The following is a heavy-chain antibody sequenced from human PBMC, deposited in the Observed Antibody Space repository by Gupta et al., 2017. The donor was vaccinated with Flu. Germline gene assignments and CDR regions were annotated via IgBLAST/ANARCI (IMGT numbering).Heavy chain of an antibody. CDR1: GCSFSSSS. Sequence: GGLVKPGGSMRMSCEASGCSFSSSSMNWVRQAPGKGLEWVSSITRSSSYIYYADSVKGRFTISRDNAKNSLFLQMNRLRAEDTAVYYCAREVDGYYDYYGMDVWGQGTTVTVSS. CDR2: ITRSSSYI. D-gene: IGHD3-9*01. V-gene: IGHV3-21*01. J-gene: IGHJ6*02. CDR3: AREVDGYYDYYGMDV.